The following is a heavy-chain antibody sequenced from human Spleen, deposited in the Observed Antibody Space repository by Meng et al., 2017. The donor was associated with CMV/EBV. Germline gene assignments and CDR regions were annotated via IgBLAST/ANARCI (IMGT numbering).Heavy chain of an antibody. V-gene: IGHV1-45*02. CDR1: GYTLTGYY. J-gene: IGHJ6*02. CDR3: ARSSRLVGALSPPHHDYGMDV. CDR2: ITPFNGNT. Sequence: SVKVYCKAAGYTLTGYYMHWVRQAPGQALEWMGWITPFNGNTNNAQKFQDRVTITRDRSMSTAYMELSSLRSEDTAMYYCARSSRLVGALSPPHHDYGMDVWGQGTTVTVSS. D-gene: IGHD1-26*01.